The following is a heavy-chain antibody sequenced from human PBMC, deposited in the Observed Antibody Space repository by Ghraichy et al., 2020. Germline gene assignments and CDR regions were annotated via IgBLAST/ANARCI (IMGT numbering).Heavy chain of an antibody. D-gene: IGHD1-26*01. CDR2: IYTSGST. CDR3: ERLGVGWVAEGQSPFDY. V-gene: IGHV4-4*08. Sequence: SETLSLTCTVSGGSISSYYWSWIRLPQAKGLEWIGYIYTSGSTNSNPSLNSRVTVSVDTSKNQIYLKLNSVTAAATAVYECERLGVGWVAEGQSPFDYWGQGTLVTVSS. J-gene: IGHJ4*02. CDR1: GGSISSYY.